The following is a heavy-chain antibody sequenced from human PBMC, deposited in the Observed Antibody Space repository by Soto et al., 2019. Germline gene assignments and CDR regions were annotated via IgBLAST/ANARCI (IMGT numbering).Heavy chain of an antibody. CDR2: ISWNSGSI. D-gene: IGHD6-19*01. Sequence: EVQLVESGGGLVQPGRSLRLSCAASGFTFDDYAMHWVRQAPGKGLEWVSGISWNSGSIGYADSVKGRFTISRDNAKNSRYLQMNSRRAEDTALYYCAKSGSSGWSDYWGQGTLVTVSS. V-gene: IGHV3-9*01. CDR1: GFTFDDYA. J-gene: IGHJ4*02. CDR3: AKSGSSGWSDY.